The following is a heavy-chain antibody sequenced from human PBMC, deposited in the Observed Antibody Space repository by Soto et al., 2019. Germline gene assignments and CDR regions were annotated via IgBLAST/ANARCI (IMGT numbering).Heavy chain of an antibody. J-gene: IGHJ4*02. CDR3: ASSTYYYDSSGYYADY. CDR1: GFTFSSYG. Sequence: PGGSLRLSCAASGFTFSSYGMHWVRQAPGKGLEWVAVISYDGSNKYYADSVKGRFTISRDNSKNTLYLQMNSLRAADTAVYYCASSTYYYDSSGYYADYWGQGTLVTVSS. D-gene: IGHD3-22*01. V-gene: IGHV3-30*03. CDR2: ISYDGSNK.